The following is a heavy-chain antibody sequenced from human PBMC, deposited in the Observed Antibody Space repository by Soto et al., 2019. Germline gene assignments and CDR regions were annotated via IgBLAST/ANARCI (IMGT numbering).Heavy chain of an antibody. J-gene: IGHJ5*02. CDR2: ICAYNGNT. CDR3: ARVGVEYSSSRWFDP. CDR1: GYTFTSYG. Sequence: ASVKVSCKASGYTFTSYGISWVRQAPGQGLEWMGWICAYNGNTNYAQKLQGRVTMTTDTSTSTAYMELRSLRSDDTAVYYCARVGVEYSSSRWFDPWGQGTLVTVSS. D-gene: IGHD6-6*01. V-gene: IGHV1-18*01.